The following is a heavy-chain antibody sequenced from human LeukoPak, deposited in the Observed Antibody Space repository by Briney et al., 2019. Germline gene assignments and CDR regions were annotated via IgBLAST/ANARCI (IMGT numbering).Heavy chain of an antibody. CDR3: ARGQYYDSSGLWGGFDY. V-gene: IGHV3-30-3*01. CDR1: GFTSSSYA. D-gene: IGHD3-22*01. J-gene: IGHJ4*02. Sequence: GGSLRLSCAASGFTSSSYAMHWVRQAPGKGLEWVAVISYDGSNKYYADSVKGRFTISRDNSKNTLYLQMNSLRAEDTAVYYCARGQYYDSSGLWGGFDYWGQGTLVTVSS. CDR2: ISYDGSNK.